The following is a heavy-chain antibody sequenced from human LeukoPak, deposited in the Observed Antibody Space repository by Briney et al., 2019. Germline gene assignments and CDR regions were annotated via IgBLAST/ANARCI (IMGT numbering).Heavy chain of an antibody. D-gene: IGHD3-10*01. Sequence: PGGSLRLSCAASGFTFSSYGMHWVRQAPGEGLEWVSSISSSSSYIYYADSVKGRFTISRDNAKNSLYLQMNSLRAEDTAVYYCARDLYYYGSGSHEKESDWGQGTLVTVSS. CDR3: ARDLYYYGSGSHEKESD. CDR1: GFTFSSYG. CDR2: ISSSSSYI. V-gene: IGHV3-21*01. J-gene: IGHJ4*02.